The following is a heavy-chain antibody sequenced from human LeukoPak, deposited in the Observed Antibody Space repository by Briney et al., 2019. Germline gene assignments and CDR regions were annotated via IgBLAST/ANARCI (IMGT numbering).Heavy chain of an antibody. D-gene: IGHD3-22*01. CDR2: ISAYNGNT. V-gene: IGHV1-18*01. J-gene: IGHJ3*02. CDR1: GYTFTSYG. CDR3: ARNHHPNSYKISVYDAFDI. Sequence: ASVKVSCKASGYTFTSYGISWVRQAPGQGLEWMGWISAYNGNTNYAQKLQGRVTMTTDTSTSTAYMELRSLRSDDTAVYYCARNHHPNSYKISVYDAFDIGAKGKWVTV.